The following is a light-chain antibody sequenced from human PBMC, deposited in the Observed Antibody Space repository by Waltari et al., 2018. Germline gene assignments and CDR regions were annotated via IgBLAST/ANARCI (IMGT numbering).Light chain of an antibody. CDR3: RHSLRLPGT. V-gene: IGKV3-20*01. Sequence: SGRPSEGVSRALDWYHRKPGQPPRLLIYGASTRATGIPDRVSGSGSGTDFSLTISRLEPDDLAVSSCRHSLRLPGTFGQGPTVEI. J-gene: IGKJ1*01. CDR2: GAS. CDR1: EGVSRA.